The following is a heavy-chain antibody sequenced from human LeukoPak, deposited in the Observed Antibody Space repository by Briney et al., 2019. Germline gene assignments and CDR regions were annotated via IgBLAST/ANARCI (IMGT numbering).Heavy chain of an antibody. J-gene: IGHJ4*02. CDR3: AGSLHLYPGY. CDR1: GFTFSSYA. CDR2: ISYDGSNK. Sequence: SGGSLRLSCAASGFTFSSYAMHWVRQAPGKGLEWVAVISYDGSNKYYADSVKGRFTISRDNSKNTLYLQMNSLRAEDTAVYYCAGSLHLYPGYWGQGTLVTVSS. V-gene: IGHV3-30*04.